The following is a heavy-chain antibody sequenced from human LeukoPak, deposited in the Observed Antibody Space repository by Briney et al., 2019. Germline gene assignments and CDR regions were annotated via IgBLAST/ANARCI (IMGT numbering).Heavy chain of an antibody. CDR2: ISAYNGXT. Sequence: ASVKVSCKASGYTFTSYGISWVRQAPGXXXXXXXWISAYNGXTNXAXKLXXXVXXXTDTSTSTAYMELRSLRSDDTAVYYCARDSRGTAMVPTDYWGQGTLVTVSS. CDR3: ARDSRGTAMVPTDY. J-gene: IGHJ4*02. D-gene: IGHD5-18*01. V-gene: IGHV1-18*01. CDR1: GYTFTSYG.